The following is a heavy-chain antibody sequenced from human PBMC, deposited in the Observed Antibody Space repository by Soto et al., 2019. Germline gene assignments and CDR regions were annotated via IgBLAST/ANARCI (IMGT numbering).Heavy chain of an antibody. V-gene: IGHV3-30-3*01. CDR2: VSYDGGNR. CDR1: GFTFSSYA. CDR3: ARPGNSNDWYGDPFDI. D-gene: IGHD6-13*01. J-gene: IGHJ3*02. Sequence: QVQLVESGGGVVQPGRSLRLSCAASGFTFSSYAMHWARQAPGKGLEWVAVVSYDGGNRYYADSVKGRFTISRDNSKNTLYLQMNVLRHEDTAVYYCARPGNSNDWYGDPFDIWGQGTMVTVSS.